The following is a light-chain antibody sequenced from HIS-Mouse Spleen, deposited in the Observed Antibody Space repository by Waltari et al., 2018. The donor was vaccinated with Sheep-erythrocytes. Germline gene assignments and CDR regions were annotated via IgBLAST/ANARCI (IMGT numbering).Light chain of an antibody. J-gene: IGKJ3*01. CDR3: QQSYSTPQFT. V-gene: IGKV1-39*01. CDR2: AAS. Sequence: DIQMTQSPSSLSASVGDRVTITCRASQSISSYLNWYQQKPGKAPKLLIYAASSLQSGVPSRFSGSGSGTDFTLNNSSLQPEDFATYYCQQSYSTPQFTFGPGTKVDIK. CDR1: QSISSY.